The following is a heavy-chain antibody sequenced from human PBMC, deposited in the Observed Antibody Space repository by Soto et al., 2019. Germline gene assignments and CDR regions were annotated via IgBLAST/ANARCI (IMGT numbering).Heavy chain of an antibody. CDR2: IYSGGST. J-gene: IGHJ3*02. D-gene: IGHD4-17*01. CDR1: GFTVSSNY. Sequence: EVQLVESGGGLVQPGGSLRLSCAASGFTVSSNYMRWVRQAPGKGLEWVLVIYSGGSTYYADYVKGRFTISRDNSKNTLYLQMNSLRAEDTAVYYCARLLRQTTDKATKYGGDAFVILGQGTMVTVSS. V-gene: IGHV3-66*01. CDR3: ARLLRQTTDKATKYGGDAFVI.